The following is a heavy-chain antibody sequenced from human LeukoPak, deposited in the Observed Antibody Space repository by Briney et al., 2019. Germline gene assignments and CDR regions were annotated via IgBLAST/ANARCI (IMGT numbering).Heavy chain of an antibody. D-gene: IGHD4-11*01. Sequence: GGSLRLSCAASGFPFSSYWMAWVRQAPGKGLEWVASIKQDGGETFYVDSVKGRFTISRDNAKNSLYLQMNSLRAENTAVYYCTREDHSNYNYWGQGTLVTVSS. CDR3: TREDHSNYNY. J-gene: IGHJ4*02. CDR1: GFPFSSYW. V-gene: IGHV3-7*01. CDR2: IKQDGGET.